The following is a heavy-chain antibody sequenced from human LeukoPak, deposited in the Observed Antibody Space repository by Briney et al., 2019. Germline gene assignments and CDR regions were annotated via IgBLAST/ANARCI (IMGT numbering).Heavy chain of an antibody. CDR1: GGSISNYY. CDR3: ARSYTSGWADAFDI. V-gene: IGHV4-59*01. J-gene: IGHJ3*02. CDR2: IYYSGKT. D-gene: IGHD6-19*01. Sequence: SETLSLTCTVSGGSISNYYWSWIRQPPGKGLGWIGYIYYSGKTIYNPSLKCRVTISVDTSKNQFSLKLSSVTAADTAVYFCARSYTSGWADAFDIWGQGTMVTVSS.